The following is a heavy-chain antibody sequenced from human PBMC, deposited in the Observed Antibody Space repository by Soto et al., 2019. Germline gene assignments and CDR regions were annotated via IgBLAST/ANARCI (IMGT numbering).Heavy chain of an antibody. V-gene: IGHV3-21*01. D-gene: IGHD6-13*01. CDR3: KSSWVDAFDI. Sequence: VQLVESGGGVVQPGRSLRLSCAASGFTFSSYSMNWVRQAPGKGLEWVSSISSSSSYIYYADSVKGRFTISRDNAKNSLYLQMNSLRAEDTAVYYCKSSWVDAFDIWGQGTMVNVSS. CDR1: GFTFSSYS. CDR2: ISSSSSYI. J-gene: IGHJ3*02.